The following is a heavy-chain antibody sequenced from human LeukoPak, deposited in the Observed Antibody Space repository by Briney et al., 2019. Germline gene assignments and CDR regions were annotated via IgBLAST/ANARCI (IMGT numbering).Heavy chain of an antibody. V-gene: IGHV1-8*03. CDR2: MNPNTGNT. J-gene: IGHJ6*03. CDR1: GYTFSSYD. CDR3: ARGELSRYQLLLGGRVYYMDV. D-gene: IGHD2-2*01. Sequence: ASVKVSCKASGYTFSSYDINWVRQAPGQGLDWMGWMNPNTGNTGYTQKFQGRVTITLNTSISTAYMELSSLRSDDTTIYYCARGELSRYQLLLGGRVYYMDVWGEGTTVTVSS.